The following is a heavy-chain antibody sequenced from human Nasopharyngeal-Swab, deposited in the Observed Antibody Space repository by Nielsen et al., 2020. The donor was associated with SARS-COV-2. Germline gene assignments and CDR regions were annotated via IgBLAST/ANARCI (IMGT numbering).Heavy chain of an antibody. Sequence: SETLSLTFAVYGGSFSGYYWSWIRQPPGKGLEWIGEINHSGSTNYNPSLKSRVTISVDTSKNQFSLKLSSVTAADTAVYYCARGYSSSWYLWFDPWGQGTLVTVSS. J-gene: IGHJ5*02. CDR1: GGSFSGYY. CDR3: ARGYSSSWYLWFDP. D-gene: IGHD6-13*01. CDR2: INHSGST. V-gene: IGHV4-34*01.